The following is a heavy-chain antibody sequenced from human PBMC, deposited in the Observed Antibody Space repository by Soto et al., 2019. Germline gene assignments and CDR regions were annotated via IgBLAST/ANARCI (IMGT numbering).Heavy chain of an antibody. CDR1: GFTFGSYS. J-gene: IGHJ4*02. V-gene: IGHV3-23*01. CDR3: AKAFGDWYPFEK. CDR2: INDNGDLR. D-gene: IGHD2-21*02. Sequence: GSLRLSCVASGFTFGSYSMSWFRRAPGKGLEWVSTINDNGDLRYYADSVRGRFTISRDNSKNTLYLQLNNLRAEDTARYHCAKAFGDWYPFEKWGLGALVTVSS.